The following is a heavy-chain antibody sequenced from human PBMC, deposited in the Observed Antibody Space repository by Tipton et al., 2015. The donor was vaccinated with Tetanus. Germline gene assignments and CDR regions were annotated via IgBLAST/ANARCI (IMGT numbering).Heavy chain of an antibody. D-gene: IGHD6-13*01. J-gene: IGHJ4*02. CDR2: IYYSGTT. CDR1: GGSINSGGYF. CDR3: ARGNRGSSWYF. Sequence: TLSLTCTVSGGSINSGGYFWNWIRQYPGKGLEWIGYIYYSGTTHYNPSLKSRLVMSVDVSKNQFSLNLSSVTAADAAVYYCARGNRGSSWYFWGQGTQVTVSS. V-gene: IGHV4-31*03.